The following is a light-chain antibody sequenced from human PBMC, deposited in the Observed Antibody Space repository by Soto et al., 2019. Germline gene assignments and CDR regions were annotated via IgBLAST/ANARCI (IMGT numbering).Light chain of an antibody. CDR3: QQRSNWQA. V-gene: IGKV3-11*01. J-gene: IGKJ5*01. CDR1: QSVSSY. CDR2: DAS. Sequence: EIVLTQSPATLSLSPGERATLSCRASQSVSSYLAWYQQKPGQAPRLLIYDASNRATGIPARFSGSGSGAYLPLTSSSLGPEDFAVYYCQQRSNWQAFGQGTRLEIK.